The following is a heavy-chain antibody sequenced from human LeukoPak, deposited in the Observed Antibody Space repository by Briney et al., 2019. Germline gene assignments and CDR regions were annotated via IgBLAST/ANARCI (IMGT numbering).Heavy chain of an antibody. Sequence: GGSLRLSCAASGFTFSNAWMSWVRQAPGKGREWVGRIKSKTDGGTTDYAAPVKGRFTISRDDSKNTLYLQMNSLKTEDTAVYYCTTERIAARPWGNWFDPWGQGTLVTVSS. D-gene: IGHD6-6*01. CDR2: IKSKTDGGTT. V-gene: IGHV3-15*01. J-gene: IGHJ5*02. CDR1: GFTFSNAW. CDR3: TTERIAARPWGNWFDP.